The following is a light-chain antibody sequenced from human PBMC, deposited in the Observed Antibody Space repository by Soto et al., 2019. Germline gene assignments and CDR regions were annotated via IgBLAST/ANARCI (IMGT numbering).Light chain of an antibody. CDR3: SSYTSSSLHV. J-gene: IGLJ1*01. CDR2: DVS. Sequence: QSLLTQPASVSGSPGQSITISCTGTSSDVGGYNYVSWYQQHPGKAPKLMIYDVSNRPSGVSNHFSGSKSGNTASLTISGLQAEDEADYYCSSYTSSSLHVFGTGTKVTVL. V-gene: IGLV2-14*03. CDR1: SSDVGGYNY.